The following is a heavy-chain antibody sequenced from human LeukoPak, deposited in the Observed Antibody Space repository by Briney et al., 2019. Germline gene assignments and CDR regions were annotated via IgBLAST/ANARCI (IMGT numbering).Heavy chain of an antibody. Sequence: PGGSLRLSCAASGFTFSTYSMNWVRHAPGKGLEWISYISSSGSTMYYADSVKGRFTISRDNAKNSLYLQVYSLRVEDTAVYYCAPYCSSPTCYEVYFDSWGQGTLVTVSS. CDR1: GFTFSTYS. D-gene: IGHD2-2*01. CDR2: ISSSGSTM. V-gene: IGHV3-48*01. CDR3: APYCSSPTCYEVYFDS. J-gene: IGHJ4*02.